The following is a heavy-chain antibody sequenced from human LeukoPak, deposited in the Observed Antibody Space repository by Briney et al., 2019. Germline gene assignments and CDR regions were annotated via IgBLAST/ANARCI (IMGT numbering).Heavy chain of an antibody. CDR1: GGSISSSYY. D-gene: IGHD5-24*01. J-gene: IGHJ4*02. CDR2: IIYSGGT. Sequence: SETLSLTCTVSGGSISSSYYWSWIRQPPGKGLEWIGYIIYSGGTNYNPSLKSRVTISVDTSKNQFSLKLSSVTAADTAVYFCARQPGGEMANALDYWGQGTLVTVSS. V-gene: IGHV4-59*08. CDR3: ARQPGGEMANALDY.